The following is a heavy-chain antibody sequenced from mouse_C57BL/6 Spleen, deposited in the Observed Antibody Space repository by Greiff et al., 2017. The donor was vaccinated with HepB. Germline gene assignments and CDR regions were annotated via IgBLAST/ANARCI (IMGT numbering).Heavy chain of an antibody. J-gene: IGHJ3*01. CDR3: TICYGNPFAY. CDR2: IDPENGDT. D-gene: IGHD2-1*01. CDR1: GFNIKDDY. Sequence: EVQLQQSGAELVRPGASVKLSCTASGFNIKDDYMHWVKQRPEQGLEWIGWIDPENGDTEYASKFQGKATITADTSSNTAYLQLSSLTSEDTAVYYCTICYGNPFAYWGQGTLVTVSA. V-gene: IGHV14-4*01.